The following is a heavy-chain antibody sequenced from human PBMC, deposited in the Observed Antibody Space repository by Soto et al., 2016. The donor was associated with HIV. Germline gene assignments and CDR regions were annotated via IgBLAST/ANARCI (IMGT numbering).Heavy chain of an antibody. D-gene: IGHD3-16*01. J-gene: IGHJ4*03. Sequence: QVQLQQWGAGLLKPSETLSLTCAVYGGSFSGYYWSWIRQSPGKGLQWIGEINHSGSTKYNPSLKSRVTISVDTSKNQFSLNPLTSVTAADTAVYYCAREGDFLYYFDYWGREPGHRLL. CDR2: INHSGST. CDR1: GGSFSGYY. V-gene: IGHV4-34*01. CDR3: AREGDFLYYFDY.